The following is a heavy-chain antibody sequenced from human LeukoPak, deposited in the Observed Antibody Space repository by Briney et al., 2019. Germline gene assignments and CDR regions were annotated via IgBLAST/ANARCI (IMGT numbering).Heavy chain of an antibody. CDR3: AREEYSTSFDY. CDR1: GFSFNSYI. J-gene: IGHJ4*02. D-gene: IGHD6-6*01. V-gene: IGHV3-33*01. CDR2: VWDDGNEQ. Sequence: GRSLRLSCAASGFSFNSYIMHWVRQAPDKGLEWVALVWDDGNEQYYADPVKGRFTISRDNSKNTLYLQMNGLRVEDTAVYYCAREEYSTSFDYWGQGTLVTVSP.